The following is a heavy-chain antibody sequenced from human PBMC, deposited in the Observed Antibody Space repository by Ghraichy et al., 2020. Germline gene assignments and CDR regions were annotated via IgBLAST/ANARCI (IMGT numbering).Heavy chain of an antibody. Sequence: GGSLRLSCAAAGPSPMSWVRQAPGKGLEWVASISSSDSSTYYLDSVKGRFTISRDRFKNTLSLQMNSLRGEDAAIYYCTRDHKEGFRLLWGQGTPVTVSS. J-gene: IGHJ4*02. CDR1: GPSP. D-gene: IGHD5-24*01. V-gene: IGHV3-23*01. CDR3: TRDHKEGFRLL. CDR2: ISSSDSST.